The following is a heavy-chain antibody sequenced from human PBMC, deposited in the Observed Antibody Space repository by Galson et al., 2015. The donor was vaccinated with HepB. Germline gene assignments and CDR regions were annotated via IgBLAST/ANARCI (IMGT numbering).Heavy chain of an antibody. CDR3: AKYARSSWYLWFDP. J-gene: IGHJ5*02. Sequence: SLRLSCAASGFTFSSYGMHWVRQAPGKELEWVAVISHDGSNKYYAESVKGRFTISRDNSKNTLYLQMDSLRAEDTAVYYCAKYARSSWYLWFDPWGQGTLVTVSS. D-gene: IGHD6-13*01. CDR2: ISHDGSNK. CDR1: GFTFSSYG. V-gene: IGHV3-30*18.